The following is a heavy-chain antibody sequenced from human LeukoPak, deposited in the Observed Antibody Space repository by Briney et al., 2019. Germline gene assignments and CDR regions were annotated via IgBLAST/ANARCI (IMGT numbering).Heavy chain of an antibody. D-gene: IGHD3-22*01. Sequence: PGGSLRLSCAASGFTFSSYAMSWVRQAPGKGLEWVSAISGSGGSTYYADSVKGRFTISRDNSKNTLYLQMNSLRAEDTAVYYCAKAGGRRTTVIVVGAILFDYWGQGTLVTVSS. CDR3: AKAGGRRTTVIVVGAILFDY. V-gene: IGHV3-23*01. CDR1: GFTFSSYA. J-gene: IGHJ4*02. CDR2: ISGSGGST.